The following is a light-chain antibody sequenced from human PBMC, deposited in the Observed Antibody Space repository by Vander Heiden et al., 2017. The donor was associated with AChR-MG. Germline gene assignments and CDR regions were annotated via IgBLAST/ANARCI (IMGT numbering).Light chain of an antibody. CDR2: END. J-gene: IGLJ1*01. CDR3: GTWDSSLSAHV. V-gene: IGLV1-51*02. CDR1: SSNIGSNY. Sequence: QSVLTQPPSVSAAPGQEVTISCSGTSSNIGSNYVSWYQQFSGTAPKLLIYENDRRPSGTPDRFSGSKSGTSAALGITGLQTGDEADYFCGTWDSSLSAHVFGPGTKVTVL.